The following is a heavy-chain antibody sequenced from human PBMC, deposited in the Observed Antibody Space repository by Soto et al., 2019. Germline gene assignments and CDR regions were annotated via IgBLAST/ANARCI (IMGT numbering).Heavy chain of an antibody. CDR2: SRRHTSVT. CDR1: GLTLSTSS. CDR3: GKVAASGYYTVDR. Sequence: EVQLVESGGMLVQPAGSLRLSCAASGLTLSTSSMNWVRQAPGTGLEWISDSRRHTSVTAYADSVKGRFTISRDSAKNSLYLQMDSLRVADTSVYYCGKVAASGYYTVDRWGQGTLVTVSS. J-gene: IGHJ5*02. V-gene: IGHV3-48*01. D-gene: IGHD3-22*01.